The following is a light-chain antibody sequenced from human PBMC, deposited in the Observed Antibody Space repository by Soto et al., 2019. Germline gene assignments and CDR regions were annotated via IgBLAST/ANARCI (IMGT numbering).Light chain of an antibody. Sequence: SALTQPRSVSGYTGQAVTISCTGTSSDVGGYNYVSWYQQYPGKAPKVMIYAVTKRPSGVPDRISGSKSGNTASLTISGLQAEDEADYYCCSYAGSYTHYVFGTGTKVTVL. J-gene: IGLJ1*01. CDR3: CSYAGSYTHYV. CDR1: SSDVGGYNY. V-gene: IGLV2-11*01. CDR2: AVT.